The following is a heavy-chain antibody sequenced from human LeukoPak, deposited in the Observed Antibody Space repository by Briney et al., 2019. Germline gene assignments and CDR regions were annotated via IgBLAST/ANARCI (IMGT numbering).Heavy chain of an antibody. CDR2: IYTSGST. J-gene: IGHJ4*02. D-gene: IGHD2-2*01. V-gene: IGHV4-61*02. CDR3: ARGTKYHFDY. CDR1: GGSISSGSYY. Sequence: SETLSLTCTVSGGSISSGSYYWSWIRQPAGKGLEWIGRIYTSGSTNYNPSLKSRVTISVDTSKNQFSLKLSSVTAADTAVYYCARGTKYHFDYWGQGTLVTVSS.